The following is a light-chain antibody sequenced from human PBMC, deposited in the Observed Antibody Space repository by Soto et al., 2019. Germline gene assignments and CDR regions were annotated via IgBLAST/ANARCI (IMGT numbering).Light chain of an antibody. CDR3: QHYVTSLTT. CDR1: QSVTSNY. Sequence: EIVLTQSPGTLSLSPGERATLSCGASQSVTSNYSAWYQQKPGQAPRLLIFGASIRVTGIPDRFIGSGSGTDFTLTISRLEPEDFAVYYCQHYVTSLTTFGQGTKVEVK. J-gene: IGKJ1*01. CDR2: GAS. V-gene: IGKV3-20*01.